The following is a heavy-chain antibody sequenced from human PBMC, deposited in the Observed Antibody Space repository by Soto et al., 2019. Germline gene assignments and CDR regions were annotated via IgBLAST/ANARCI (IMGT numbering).Heavy chain of an antibody. CDR3: ARDGPGSGVPGWDY. CDR1: GYTFTHYG. V-gene: IGHV1-18*04. D-gene: IGHD2-15*01. Sequence: QIQLVQSGAEMKKPGASVKVSCKPSGYTFTHYGVSWLRQAPGQGLEWMGWISAYNGNTDYAHRSQGRVALTTDTATRTAYMELRGLSTDDTAVDYCARDGPGSGVPGWDYWGQGTLVTVSS. J-gene: IGHJ4*02. CDR2: ISAYNGNT.